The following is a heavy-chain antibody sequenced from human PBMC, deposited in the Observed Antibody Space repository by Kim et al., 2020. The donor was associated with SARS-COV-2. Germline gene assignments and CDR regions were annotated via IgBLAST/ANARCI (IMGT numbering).Heavy chain of an antibody. CDR3: ASQLRITMIVVVHYAFDI. CDR1: GYTFTGYY. Sequence: ASVKVSCKASGYTFTGYYMHWGRQAPGQGLEWMGWINPNSGGTNYAQKFQGRVTMTRDTSISTAYMELSRLRSDDTAVYYCASQLRITMIVVVHYAFDIWGQGTMVTVSS. J-gene: IGHJ3*02. V-gene: IGHV1-2*02. CDR2: INPNSGGT. D-gene: IGHD3-22*01.